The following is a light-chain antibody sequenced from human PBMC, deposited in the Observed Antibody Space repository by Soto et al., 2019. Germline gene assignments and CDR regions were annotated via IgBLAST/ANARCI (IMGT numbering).Light chain of an antibody. V-gene: IGKV3-20*01. Sequence: EIVLTQSPGTLSLSPGERVTLSCRASQSVSSSYLAWYQQKPGQAPRLLMSAASSRATGIPDRFSGSGSGTDFTLTISRLEPEDFAVYYCQQYGNSPITFGQGTRLEIK. J-gene: IGKJ5*01. CDR2: AAS. CDR1: QSVSSSY. CDR3: QQYGNSPIT.